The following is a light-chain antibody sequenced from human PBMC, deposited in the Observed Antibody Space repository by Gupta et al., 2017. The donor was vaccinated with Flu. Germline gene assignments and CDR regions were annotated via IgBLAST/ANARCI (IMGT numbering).Light chain of an antibody. V-gene: IGKV1-5*01. CDR2: DAS. CDR3: QHNKSSFFT. CDR1: EFYKC. J-gene: IGKJ3*01. Sequence: SFRNRVTITCRAMYEFYKCFDWYQQKPGHAPHLLINDASIRESGVPSRFSGSGCGTEFTLTIISQQPEDFATYYCQHNKSSFFTFGHGTKVDIK.